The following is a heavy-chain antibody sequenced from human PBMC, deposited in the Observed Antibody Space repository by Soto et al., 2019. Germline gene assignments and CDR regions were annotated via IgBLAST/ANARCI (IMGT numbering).Heavy chain of an antibody. CDR2: IITSFATP. CDR3: GRGPQESYFDAVGRYWYFDL. Sequence: QVQLVQSGAEFKRPGSSVKVSCKASGGAFYTYTISWVRRVHGQGLVWLGGIITSFATPNYEAKFEARLTITADKSTNTVYMDLRGLTSDDTAIYYGGRGPQESYFDAVGRYWYFDLWGRGTLVSVSS. V-gene: IGHV1-69*06. CDR1: GGAFYTYT. D-gene: IGHD3-22*01. J-gene: IGHJ2*01.